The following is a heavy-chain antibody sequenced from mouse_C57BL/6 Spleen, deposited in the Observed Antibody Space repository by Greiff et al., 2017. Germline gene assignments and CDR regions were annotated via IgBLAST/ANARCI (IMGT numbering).Heavy chain of an antibody. CDR3: ARGITTVVATDAMDC. CDR2: ISDGGSYT. D-gene: IGHD1-1*01. Sequence: EVQVVESGGGLVKPGGSLKLSCAASGFTFSSYAMSWVRQTPEKRLEWVATISDGGSYTYYPDNVKGRFTISRDNAKNNLYLQMSHLKSEDTAMYYCARGITTVVATDAMDCWGQGTSVTVSS. V-gene: IGHV5-4*01. CDR1: GFTFSSYA. J-gene: IGHJ4*01.